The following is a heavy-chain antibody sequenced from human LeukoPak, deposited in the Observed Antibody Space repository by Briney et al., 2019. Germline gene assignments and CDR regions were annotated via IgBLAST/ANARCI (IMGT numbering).Heavy chain of an antibody. V-gene: IGHV3-23*01. Sequence: PGGSLRLSCAASGFTFSSYSMNWVRQAPGKGLEWVSGISGSGASTYYADSVKGRFTISRDNSKNTLYLQMSSLRAEDTAVYYCAKGRTTYYYYGMDVWGQGTTVTVSS. CDR1: GFTFSSYS. CDR2: ISGSGAST. J-gene: IGHJ6*02. CDR3: AKGRTTYYYYGMDV.